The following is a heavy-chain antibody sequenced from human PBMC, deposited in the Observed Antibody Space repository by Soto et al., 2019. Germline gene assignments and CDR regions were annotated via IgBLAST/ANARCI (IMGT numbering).Heavy chain of an antibody. D-gene: IGHD3-22*01. CDR3: ARIYYDDSGFYYGDSFDF. Sequence: GESLKISCQASGYNFSTYWIGWVRHMPGRRLECMGIIYPGDSDTRYSPTFEGRVTISADRSISTAYLQWRSLKASDSAMYYCARIYYDDSGFYYGDSFDFSGQRSIVTVSS. J-gene: IGHJ3*01. CDR2: IYPGDSDT. CDR1: GYNFSTYW. V-gene: IGHV5-51*01.